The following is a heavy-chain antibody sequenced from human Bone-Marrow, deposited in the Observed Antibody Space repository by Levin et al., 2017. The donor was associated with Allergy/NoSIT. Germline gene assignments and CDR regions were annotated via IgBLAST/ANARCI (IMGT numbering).Heavy chain of an antibody. CDR3: ARARDLTGSHFLDHWFDP. CDR1: GYTFTGYY. CDR2: IDPNSGGT. D-gene: IGHD1-26*01. J-gene: IGHJ5*02. V-gene: IGHV1-2*06. Sequence: PGESLKISCKASGYTFTGYYIHWVRQAPGQGLEWVGRIDPNSGGTNYLQKFQGRVTMTTDTSISTAYMDLSSLASDDTAVYYCARARDLTGSHFLDHWFDPWGQGTLVTVSS.